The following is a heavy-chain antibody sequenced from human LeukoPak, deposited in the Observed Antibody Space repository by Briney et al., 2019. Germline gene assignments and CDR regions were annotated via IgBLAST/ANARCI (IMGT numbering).Heavy chain of an antibody. J-gene: IGHJ4*02. CDR1: RGSISSWY. D-gene: IGHD3-3*01. Sequence: PSETLSLTCTVSRGSISSWYWSWIRQPAGKGLEWIGRIYDSGSTEYNPSLRSRVIMSVDTSKNEFSLKLSSVTAADTAVYYCARTTGHYLFDQWGQGTLVIVSS. V-gene: IGHV4-4*07. CDR2: IYDSGST. CDR3: ARTTGHYLFDQ.